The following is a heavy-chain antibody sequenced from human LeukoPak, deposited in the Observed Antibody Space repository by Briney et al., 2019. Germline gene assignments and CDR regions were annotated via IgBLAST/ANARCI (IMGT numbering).Heavy chain of an antibody. CDR3: ARSKEKRTTVTPPSFLDY. D-gene: IGHD4-17*01. J-gene: IGHJ4*02. Sequence: GASVKVSCKASGYTFTGYYMHWVRQAPGQGLEWMGWINPNSGGTNYAQKFQGRVTMTRDTSISTAYMELSRLRSDDTAVYYCARSKEKRTTVTPPSFLDYWGQGTLVTVSS. CDR1: GYTFTGYY. V-gene: IGHV1-2*02. CDR2: INPNSGGT.